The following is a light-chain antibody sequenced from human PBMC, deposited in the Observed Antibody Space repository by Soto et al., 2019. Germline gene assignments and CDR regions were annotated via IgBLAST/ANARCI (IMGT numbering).Light chain of an antibody. J-gene: IGKJ4*01. V-gene: IGKV3-20*01. CDR1: QTITPTF. Sequence: EIVLTQSPGTLSLSPGERATLSCRASQTITPTFLAWYQQKPGQAPRLLIYGASSRATDIPGRFSGSGSGTDFTLTISKLEPEDFAVYYCQQFGVSPTFGGGTKVEIK. CDR3: QQFGVSPT. CDR2: GAS.